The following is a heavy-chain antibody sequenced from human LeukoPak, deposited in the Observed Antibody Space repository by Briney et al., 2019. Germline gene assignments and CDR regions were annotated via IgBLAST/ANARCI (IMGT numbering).Heavy chain of an antibody. J-gene: IGHJ5*02. Sequence: GGSLRLSCAASGFTVSSNYMSWVRQAPGKGLEWVANIKQDGSQKFYLDSVKGRFTISRDNGNNSLYLHMSRLRVEDTAVYYCARDLKGFNLWGQGALVTVSS. CDR1: GFTVSSNY. V-gene: IGHV3-7*04. CDR2: IKQDGSQK. CDR3: ARDLKGFNL.